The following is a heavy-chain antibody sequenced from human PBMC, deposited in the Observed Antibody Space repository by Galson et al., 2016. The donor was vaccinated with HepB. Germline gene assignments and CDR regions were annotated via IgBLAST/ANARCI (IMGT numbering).Heavy chain of an antibody. CDR1: GASITTYY. CDR3: ARQGWTTFDY. D-gene: IGHD2/OR15-2a*01. J-gene: IGHJ4*02. V-gene: IGHV4-4*07. Sequence: SETLSLTCTVSGASITTYYWSWIWQSAGKGLEWIARMHSSGTNNYNPSLKGRVTMSMDTSKNQFSLNVTSLTAADTAVYFCARQGWTTFDYWGQGTLVSVSS. CDR2: MHSSGTN.